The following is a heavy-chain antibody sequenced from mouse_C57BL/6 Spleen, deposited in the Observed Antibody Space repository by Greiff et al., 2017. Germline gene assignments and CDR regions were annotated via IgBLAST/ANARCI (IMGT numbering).Heavy chain of an antibody. CDR2: IDPEDGET. Sequence: EVQLQQSGAELVKPGASVKLSCTASGFNIKDYYMHWVKQRTEQGLEWIGRIDPEDGETKSAPKFQGKATITADTSSNTAYLQLSSLTSEDTAVYYCATNYYGSSAWFAYGGQGTLVTVSA. CDR1: GFNIKDYY. CDR3: ATNYYGSSAWFAY. J-gene: IGHJ3*01. D-gene: IGHD1-1*01. V-gene: IGHV14-2*01.